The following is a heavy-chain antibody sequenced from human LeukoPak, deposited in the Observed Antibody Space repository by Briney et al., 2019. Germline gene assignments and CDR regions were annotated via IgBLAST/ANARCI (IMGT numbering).Heavy chain of an antibody. J-gene: IGHJ4*02. D-gene: IGHD4-23*01. V-gene: IGHV4-34*01. CDR3: ARAWGYGGPIDY. CDR1: GGSFSGYY. Sequence: SETLSLTCAVYGGSFSGYYWSWIRQPPGKGLEWIGEINHSGGTSYNPSLKSRVTISVDTSKNQFSLKLSSVTAADTAVYYCARAWGYGGPIDYWGQGTLVTVSS. CDR2: INHSGGT.